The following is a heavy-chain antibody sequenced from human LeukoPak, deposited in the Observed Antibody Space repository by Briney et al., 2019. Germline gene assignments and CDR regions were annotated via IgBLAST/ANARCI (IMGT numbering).Heavy chain of an antibody. CDR1: GYTFTGYY. V-gene: IGHV1-2*06. D-gene: IGHD3-3*01. J-gene: IGHJ4*02. CDR3: ARDDRYYDFWSGYHV. CDR2: INPNSGGT. Sequence: ASVKVSCKASGYTFTGYYMHWVRQAPGQGLEWMGRINPNSGGTNYAQNFQGRVTMTRDTSISTAYMELSRLSSDDTAVYYCARDDRYYDFWSGYHVWGQGTLVTVSS.